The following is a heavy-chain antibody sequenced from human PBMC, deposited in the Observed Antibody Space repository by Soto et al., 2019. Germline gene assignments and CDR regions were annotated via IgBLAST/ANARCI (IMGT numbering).Heavy chain of an antibody. J-gene: IGHJ5*01. D-gene: IGHD2-2*02. Sequence: QVQLQESGPGLVKPSQTLSLTCTVSGGSISNGNYYWSWIRQHPGKGLEWIGYIYYSGSFYYNPSLKSRVTISLDPSGNQVSLKLSSATAADTTVYYCARGRVVPAPIETWFDYWGQGTLVTVSS. CDR2: IYYSGSF. V-gene: IGHV4-31*03. CDR3: ARGRVVPAPIETWFDY. CDR1: GGSISNGNYY.